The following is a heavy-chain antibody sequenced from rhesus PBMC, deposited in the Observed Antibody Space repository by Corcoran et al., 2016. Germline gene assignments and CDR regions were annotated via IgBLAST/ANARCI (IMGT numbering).Heavy chain of an antibody. CDR2: IYGSGGGT. CDR1: GGSISDDYY. V-gene: IGHV4-106*01. CDR3: ASGYSGSQRFDY. D-gene: IGHD6-25*01. J-gene: IGHJ4*01. Sequence: QVQLQESGPGLVKPSETLSLTCAVSGGSISDDYYWSWIRQPPGKGLELIGYIYGSGGGTNYNPSLNNRVTISIDTAKNQFSLKLSSVTAADTAVYYCASGYSGSQRFDYWGQGVLVTVSS.